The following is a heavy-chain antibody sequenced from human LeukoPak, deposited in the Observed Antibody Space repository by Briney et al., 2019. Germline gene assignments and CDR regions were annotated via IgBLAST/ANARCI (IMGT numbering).Heavy chain of an antibody. V-gene: IGHV3-33*01. J-gene: IGHJ4*02. CDR3: ARGDIVGATTTPFDY. CDR1: GFTFRSYG. Sequence: RGSLSPSCAASGFTFRSYGMHWVRQAPGKGLEWVAVIWCDGSNQYYADSVKGRLTISRDNSKNTLYLQMNSLRAEDTAVYYCARGDIVGATTTPFDYGRGGTVVSVSS. CDR2: IWCDGSNQ. D-gene: IGHD1-26*01.